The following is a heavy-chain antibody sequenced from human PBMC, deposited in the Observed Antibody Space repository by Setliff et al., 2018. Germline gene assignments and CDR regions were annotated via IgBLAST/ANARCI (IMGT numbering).Heavy chain of an antibody. CDR1: GYAFGSSG. J-gene: IGHJ3*02. CDR2: ISAYNGYI. CDR3: ARSLDCTGGSCYPNDAFDI. D-gene: IGHD2-15*01. Sequence: ASVKVSCKASGYAFGSSGISWVRQAPGQGLEWMGWISAYNGYIVYAQKFQGRVTMATDTSTTTAYMEVRSLRSDDTAVYYCARSLDCTGGSCYPNDAFDIWGQGTMVTVSS. V-gene: IGHV1-18*01.